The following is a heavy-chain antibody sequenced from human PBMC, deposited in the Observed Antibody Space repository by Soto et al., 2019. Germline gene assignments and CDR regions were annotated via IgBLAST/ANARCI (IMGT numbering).Heavy chain of an antibody. Sequence: HPGGSLRLSCAASGFTFNNFAMNWVRQAPGKGLEWISLINGAGGSTYYADSVKGRFTISRDNSKNTLYLQLNSLGAEDTAVYFCASGPPTVGSIHVVFDYWGQGTLVTVSS. CDR3: ASGPPTVGSIHVVFDY. J-gene: IGHJ4*02. CDR2: INGAGGST. V-gene: IGHV3-23*01. CDR1: GFTFNNFA. D-gene: IGHD1-26*01.